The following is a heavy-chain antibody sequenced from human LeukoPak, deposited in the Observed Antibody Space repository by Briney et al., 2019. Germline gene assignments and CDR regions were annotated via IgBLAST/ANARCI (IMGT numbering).Heavy chain of an antibody. CDR3: ARLNYYDSSGYFDY. D-gene: IGHD3-22*01. CDR1: GGSISSSSYY. J-gene: IGHJ4*02. V-gene: IGHV4-39*01. Sequence: SETLSLTCTVSGGSISSSSYYWGWIRQPPGKGLEWIGSIYYSGSTYYNPSLKSRVTISVDTSKNQFSLKLSSVTAADTAVYYCARLNYYDSSGYFDYWGQGTLVTVSS. CDR2: IYYSGST.